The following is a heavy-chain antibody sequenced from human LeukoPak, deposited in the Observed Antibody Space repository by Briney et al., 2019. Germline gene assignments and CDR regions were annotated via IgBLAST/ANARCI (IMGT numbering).Heavy chain of an antibody. CDR1: GYTFTSYG. D-gene: IGHD3-10*01. Sequence: GASVKVSCKASGYTFTSYGISWVRQAPGQGLEWMGWISAYNGNTNYAQKFQGRVTMTTDTSTSTAYMELRSLRFDDTAVYYCARVSRFGELSGSWGQGTLVTVSS. V-gene: IGHV1-18*01. CDR3: ARVSRFGELSGS. CDR2: ISAYNGNT. J-gene: IGHJ5*02.